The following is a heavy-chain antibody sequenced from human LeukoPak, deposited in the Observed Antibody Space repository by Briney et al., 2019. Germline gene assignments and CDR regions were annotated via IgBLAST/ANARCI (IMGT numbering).Heavy chain of an antibody. CDR1: GFTFTSSA. CDR2: IVVGSGNT. J-gene: IGHJ4*02. D-gene: IGHD3-22*01. CDR3: AAEGYYHDSSGYSH. Sequence: SVKVSCKASGFTFTSSAMQWVRQARGQRLEWIGWIVVGSGNTNYAQKFQERVTITRDMSTSTAYMELSSLRPEDTAVYYCAAEGYYHDSSGYSHWGQGTLVTVSS. V-gene: IGHV1-58*02.